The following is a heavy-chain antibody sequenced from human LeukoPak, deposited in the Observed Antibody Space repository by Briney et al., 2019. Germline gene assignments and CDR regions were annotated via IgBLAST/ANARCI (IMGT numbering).Heavy chain of an antibody. Sequence: SASLSPTRTVSGGSISSSSYYWGWIRQLPGKGLEWIGSIYYSGSTYYNPSLKSRVTISVDTSKNQFSLKLSSVTAADTAVYYCARRDYYGSGSFDYWGQGTLVTVSS. V-gene: IGHV4-39*01. J-gene: IGHJ4*02. CDR2: IYYSGST. D-gene: IGHD3-10*01. CDR1: GGSISSSSYY. CDR3: ARRDYYGSGSFDY.